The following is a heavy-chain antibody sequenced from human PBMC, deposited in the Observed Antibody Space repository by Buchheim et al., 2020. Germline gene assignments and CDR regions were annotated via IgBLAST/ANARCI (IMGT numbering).Heavy chain of an antibody. CDR2: IYHSGST. V-gene: IGHV4-39*07. J-gene: IGHJ4*02. CDR3: ASINSGDPGIEAAGTLSDY. Sequence: QLQLQESGPGLVKPSETLSLTCTVSGGSISSSSYYWGWIRQPPGKGLAWIGEIYHSGSTNYNPSLKSRVTISVDKSKNQFSLKLSSVTAADTAVYYCASINSGDPGIEAAGTLSDYWGQGTL. D-gene: IGHD6-13*01. CDR1: GGSISSSSYY.